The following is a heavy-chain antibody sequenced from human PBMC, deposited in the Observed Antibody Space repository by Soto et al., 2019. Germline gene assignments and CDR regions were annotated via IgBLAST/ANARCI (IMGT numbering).Heavy chain of an antibody. CDR1: GDSVSSNRAA. CDR2: TYYRSKWYN. CDR3: ARASYYDSSRQSYGMDV. V-gene: IGHV6-1*01. J-gene: IGHJ6*02. D-gene: IGHD3-22*01. Sequence: SQTLSLTCAISGDSVSSNRAAWNWIRQSPSRGLEWLGRTYYRSKWYNDYAVSVKSRITINPDTSKNQFSLHLNSVTPEDTAVYYCARASYYDSSRQSYGMDVWGQGTTVTVSS.